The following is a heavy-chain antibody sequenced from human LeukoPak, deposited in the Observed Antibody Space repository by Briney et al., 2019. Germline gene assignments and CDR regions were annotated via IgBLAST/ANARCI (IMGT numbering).Heavy chain of an antibody. Sequence: GGSLRLSCAASGFTFSSYGMHWVRQAPGKGLERVAFIRYDGSNKYYVDSVKGRFTISRDNSKNTLYLQMNSLRAEDTAIYYCAKGSSYSYGYNDYWGQGTLVTVSS. D-gene: IGHD5-18*01. J-gene: IGHJ4*02. V-gene: IGHV3-30*02. CDR3: AKGSSYSYGYNDY. CDR1: GFTFSSYG. CDR2: IRYDGSNK.